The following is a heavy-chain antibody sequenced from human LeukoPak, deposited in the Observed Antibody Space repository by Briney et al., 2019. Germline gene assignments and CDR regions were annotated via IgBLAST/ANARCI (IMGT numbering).Heavy chain of an antibody. D-gene: IGHD3-22*01. CDR3: AKVVHYYDSSGSRAFDI. CDR1: GFTFSWYS. CDR2: ISSSSSTI. J-gene: IGHJ3*02. Sequence: PGGSLRLSCAASGFTFSWYSMSWVRQAPGKGLEWVSYISSSSSTIYYADSVKGRFTISRDNAKNSLYLQMYSLRAEDTAVYYCAKVVHYYDSSGSRAFDIWGQGTMVTVSS. V-gene: IGHV3-48*01.